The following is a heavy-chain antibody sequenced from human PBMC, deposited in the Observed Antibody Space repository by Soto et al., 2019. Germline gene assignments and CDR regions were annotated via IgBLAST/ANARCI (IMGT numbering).Heavy chain of an antibody. CDR1: EVTCNIYA. V-gene: IGHV3-23*01. D-gene: IGHD3-22*01. Sequence: RHSCGAAEVTCNIYAMAWVSKAPGKGLEWVSAISRYGDFTYYADSVEGRFTISRDNSKNTLYLQMNSLRAEDTALYYCAKDRYLDHDSRGYLFDNWGQGTLVTVSS. CDR3: AKDRYLDHDSRGYLFDN. J-gene: IGHJ4*02. CDR2: ISRYGDFT.